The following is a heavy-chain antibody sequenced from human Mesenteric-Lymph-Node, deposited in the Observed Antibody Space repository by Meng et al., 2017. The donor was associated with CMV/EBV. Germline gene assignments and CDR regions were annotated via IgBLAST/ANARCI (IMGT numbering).Heavy chain of an antibody. D-gene: IGHD3-22*01. J-gene: IGHJ4*02. CDR3: ATYDSSGYNEDY. Sequence: YADSVKGRFTISRDNAKNSLYLRMSSLRAEDTAFYYCATYDSSGYNEDYWGQGTLVTVSS. V-gene: IGHV3-20*03.